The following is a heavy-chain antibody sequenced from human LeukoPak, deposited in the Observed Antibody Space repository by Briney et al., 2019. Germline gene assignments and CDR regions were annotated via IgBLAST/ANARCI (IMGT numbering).Heavy chain of an antibody. CDR3: ARRRYNWNERSFDN. Sequence: GGSLRLSCATSGFTFSSYSMTWVRQAPGKGLEWVANIKEDGSEKYYVDSVKGRFTISRDNAENSLYLQMNSLRAEDTAVYYCARRRYNWNERSFDNWCQGTLVTVSS. J-gene: IGHJ4*02. V-gene: IGHV3-7*05. CDR1: GFTFSSYS. D-gene: IGHD1-1*01. CDR2: IKEDGSEK.